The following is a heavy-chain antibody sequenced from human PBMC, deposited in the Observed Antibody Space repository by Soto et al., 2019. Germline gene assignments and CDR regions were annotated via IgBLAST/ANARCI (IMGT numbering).Heavy chain of an antibody. Sequence: QVQLHESGPALVKPSGTLSLTCTVSGDSISSENWWSWVRQAPGKGLEWIGEIYQSGATHYTPSLKSRVTISLDKSKNQFALKLPSVTAADTAVYYCARDAGASRYYGMDVWGQGTTVTVS. V-gene: IGHV4-4*02. CDR2: IYQSGAT. J-gene: IGHJ6*02. D-gene: IGHD2-8*02. CDR1: GDSISSENW. CDR3: ARDAGASRYYGMDV.